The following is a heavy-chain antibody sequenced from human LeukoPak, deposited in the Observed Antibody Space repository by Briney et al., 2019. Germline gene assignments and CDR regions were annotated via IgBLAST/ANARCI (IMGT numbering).Heavy chain of an antibody. CDR2: IYTSGST. CDR1: GGSISSGSYY. Sequence: SETLSLTCTVSGGSISSGSYYWSWIRQPAGKGLEWIGRIYTSGSTNYIPSLKSRVTISVDTSKNQFSLKLSSVTAADTAVYYCARDVEDIVVATRFNWFDPWGQGTLVTVSS. V-gene: IGHV4-61*02. J-gene: IGHJ5*02. CDR3: ARDVEDIVVATRFNWFDP. D-gene: IGHD2-2*01.